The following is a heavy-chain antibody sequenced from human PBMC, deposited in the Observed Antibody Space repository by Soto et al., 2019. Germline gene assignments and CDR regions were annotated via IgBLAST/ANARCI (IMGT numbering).Heavy chain of an antibody. V-gene: IGHV4-34*01. CDR1: GGSFSGYY. CDR3: ARGGYDFWSGYYRAHAFDI. D-gene: IGHD3-3*01. CDR2: INHSGST. Sequence: NPSETLSLTCAVYGGSFSGYYWSWIRQPPGKGLEWIGEINHSGSTNYNPSLKSRVTISVDTSKNQFSLKLSSVTAADTAVYYCARGGYDFWSGYYRAHAFDIWGQGTMVTVSS. J-gene: IGHJ3*02.